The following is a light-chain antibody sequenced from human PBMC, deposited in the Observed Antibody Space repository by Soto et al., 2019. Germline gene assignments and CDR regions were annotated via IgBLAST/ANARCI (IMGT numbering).Light chain of an antibody. Sequence: ALTQPASVSGSPGQSITISCTGSSSDVGGYNSVSWYQQHPGKVPKLVIYDVINRPSGISNRFSGSKSGNTASLTISGLQAEDEAHFYCSSYTSISASVIFGGGTKLTVL. V-gene: IGLV2-14*03. CDR1: SSDVGGYNS. J-gene: IGLJ2*01. CDR3: SSYTSISASVI. CDR2: DVI.